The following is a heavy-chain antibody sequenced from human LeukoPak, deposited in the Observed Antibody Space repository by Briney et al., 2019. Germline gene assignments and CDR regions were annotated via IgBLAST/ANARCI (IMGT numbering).Heavy chain of an antibody. CDR3: ARNIESIAAACRRYFQH. V-gene: IGHV3-7*01. CDR2: IKQAGSEK. J-gene: IGHJ1*01. D-gene: IGHD6-13*01. CDR1: GFTFSRYW. Sequence: HPGGSLRLSCAASGFTFSRYWMSWVRQAPGKGLEWVANIKQAGSEKYYVDSVKGRFNISRDNAKNSLYLQMNSLRAEDTAVYYCARNIESIAAACRRYFQHWVQGTLVTVSS.